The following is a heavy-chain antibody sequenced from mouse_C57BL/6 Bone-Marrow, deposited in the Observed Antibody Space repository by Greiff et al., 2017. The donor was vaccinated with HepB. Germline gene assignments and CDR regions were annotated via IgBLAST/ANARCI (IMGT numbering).Heavy chain of an antibody. CDR3: GGGLYYCDY. CDR1: GYTFTSHW. Sequence: QVQLQQSGPELVRPGASVKISCKAPGYTFTSHWMQWVRQRPGQGLAWIGEIFPGSGSTYYNEKFKGKATLTVAPSSSTAYLQLSSLTSEDSAVYSCGGGLYYCDYWGQGTTLTVSS. CDR2: IFPGSGST. J-gene: IGHJ2*01. V-gene: IGHV1-56*01.